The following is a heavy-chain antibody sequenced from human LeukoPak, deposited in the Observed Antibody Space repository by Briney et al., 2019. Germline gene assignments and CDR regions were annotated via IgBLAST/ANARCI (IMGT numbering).Heavy chain of an antibody. CDR2: ITSSSSFI. Sequence: GGSLRLSCAASGLTFSSYTMNWVRQAPGKGLEWVSSITSSSSFIYYADSLKGRFTTSRDNAKNSLYLQMNSLRAEDTAVYYCAKELVPGIAVAGTGKFDYWGQGTLVTVSS. J-gene: IGHJ4*02. CDR1: GLTFSSYT. V-gene: IGHV3-21*01. CDR3: AKELVPGIAVAGTGKFDY. D-gene: IGHD6-19*01.